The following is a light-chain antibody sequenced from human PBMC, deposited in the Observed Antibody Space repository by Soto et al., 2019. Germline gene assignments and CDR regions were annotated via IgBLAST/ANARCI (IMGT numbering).Light chain of an antibody. J-gene: IGKJ1*01. Sequence: EIVMTQSPATLSVSPGERATLSCRASQSVSSNLAWYQQKPGQAPRLLIYGASTRATGIPARFSGSGSGTEFTLTISSLQSEDCAVYYCQQYNNWPWTFGQGT. CDR2: GAS. V-gene: IGKV3-15*01. CDR3: QQYNNWPWT. CDR1: QSVSSN.